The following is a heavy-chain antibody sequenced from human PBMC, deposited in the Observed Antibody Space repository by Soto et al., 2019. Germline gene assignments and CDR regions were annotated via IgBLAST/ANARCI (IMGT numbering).Heavy chain of an antibody. V-gene: IGHV1-8*01. J-gene: IGHJ4*02. CDR1: GYTFTSYD. CDR2: MNPNTGNP. D-gene: IGHD2-15*01. CDR3: ARPGYCSGGSCYRY. Sequence: QVQLVQSGAEVKKPGASVKVSCKASGYTFTSYDINWVRQATGQGLEWMGWMNPNTGNPGYAQKFQGRVTMTRNTSLSTAYMELCSLRSEDTAVYYCARPGYCSGGSCYRYWGQGTLVTVSS.